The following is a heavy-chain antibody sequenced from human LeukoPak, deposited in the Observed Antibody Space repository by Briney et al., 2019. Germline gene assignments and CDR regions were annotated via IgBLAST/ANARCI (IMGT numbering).Heavy chain of an antibody. Sequence: GGSLRLSCAASGFTFSSYSMNWVRQAPGKGLEWVSYISVSGSTIYYADSVKGRFTISRDNAKNSLYLQMNSLRAEDTAVYYCARGVWGSYRLFDYWGQGTLVTVSS. CDR1: GFTFSSYS. D-gene: IGHD3-16*02. J-gene: IGHJ4*02. V-gene: IGHV3-48*04. CDR2: ISVSGSTI. CDR3: ARGVWGSYRLFDY.